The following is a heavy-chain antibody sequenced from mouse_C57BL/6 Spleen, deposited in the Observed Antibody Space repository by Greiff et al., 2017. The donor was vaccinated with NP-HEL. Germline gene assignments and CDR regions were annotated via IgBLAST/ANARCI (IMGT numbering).Heavy chain of an antibody. Sequence: VKVVESGPELVKPGASVKISCKASGYSFTSYYIHWVKQRPGQGLEWIGWIYPGSGNTKYNEKFKGKATLTADTSSSTAYMQLSSLTSEDSAVYYCAGGSSYAYFDVWGTGTTVTVSS. CDR3: AGGSSYAYFDV. CDR1: GYSFTSYY. J-gene: IGHJ1*03. V-gene: IGHV1-66*01. CDR2: IYPGSGNT. D-gene: IGHD1-1*01.